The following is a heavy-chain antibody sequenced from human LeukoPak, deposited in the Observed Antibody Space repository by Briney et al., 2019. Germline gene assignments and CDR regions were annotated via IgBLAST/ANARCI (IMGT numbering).Heavy chain of an antibody. D-gene: IGHD4-17*01. Sequence: SETLSLTCTVSGASISGYYWSWIRQPPGKGLEWIGYIDDNGSANYNPSLKSRVTISGDTSKNQFSLKLSSVTAADTAVYYCARSTVTTYSVAFDIWGQGTMVTVSS. CDR1: GASISGYY. CDR3: ARSTVTTYSVAFDI. V-gene: IGHV4-59*01. CDR2: IDDNGSA. J-gene: IGHJ3*02.